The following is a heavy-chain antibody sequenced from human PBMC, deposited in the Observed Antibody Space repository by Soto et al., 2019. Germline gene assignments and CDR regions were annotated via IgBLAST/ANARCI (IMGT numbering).Heavy chain of an antibody. Sequence: GGSLRLSCLASGFTFSSHAMHWVRQAPWKGLEYVSSISSNGGSTHYADSVKGRFTISRDNSKNTLYLQMISLRVEDTAVYYCVKDPYCSSTACYAAFDYWGQGALVTVSS. J-gene: IGHJ4*02. CDR1: GFTFSSHA. D-gene: IGHD2-2*01. CDR2: ISSNGGST. V-gene: IGHV3-64D*08. CDR3: VKDPYCSSTACYAAFDY.